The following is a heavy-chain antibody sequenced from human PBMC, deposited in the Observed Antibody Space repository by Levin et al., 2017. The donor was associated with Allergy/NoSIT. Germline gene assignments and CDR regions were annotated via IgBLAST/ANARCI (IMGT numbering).Heavy chain of an antibody. J-gene: IGHJ4*02. Sequence: GESLKISCKASGYIFTDQYIHWIRQAPGQGLEWMGWINPDSGDTNYAQKFQGRVTLTRDTSISTAYMELRRLRSDDTVVYYCAREAGMAVAAFDYWGQGTLVIVSP. CDR2: INPDSGDT. V-gene: IGHV1-2*02. CDR3: AREAGMAVAAFDY. CDR1: GYIFTDQY. D-gene: IGHD6-19*01.